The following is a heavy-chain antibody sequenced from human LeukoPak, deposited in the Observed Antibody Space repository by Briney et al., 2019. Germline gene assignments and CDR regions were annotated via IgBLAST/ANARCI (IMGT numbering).Heavy chain of an antibody. V-gene: IGHV3-23*01. CDR2: TSGSGGSA. CDR3: AKATIAVAGTGNYYFDY. Sequence: GGPLRLSCTASGLTFTYYAMTWVRQAPGKGLEWVSLTSGSGGSAKYADSVKGRFTISRDNSKNTLYLQMNSLRAEDTAVYYCAKATIAVAGTGNYYFDYWGQGTLVTVSS. J-gene: IGHJ4*02. D-gene: IGHD6-19*01. CDR1: GLTFTYYA.